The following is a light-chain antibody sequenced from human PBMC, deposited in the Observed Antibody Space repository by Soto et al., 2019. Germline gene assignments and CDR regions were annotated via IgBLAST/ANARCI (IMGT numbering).Light chain of an antibody. V-gene: IGKV1-5*03. CDR1: QSVRDW. Sequence: DIQMTQSPSTLSASVGDKVTVTCRASQSVRDWVAWYQQQAGRAPRLLIYKASSLQSGVPSRFSGSGFGTEFTLTISSLQPHDFATYYCQQYNSYSTFGQGTKVDIK. CDR3: QQYNSYST. J-gene: IGKJ1*01. CDR2: KAS.